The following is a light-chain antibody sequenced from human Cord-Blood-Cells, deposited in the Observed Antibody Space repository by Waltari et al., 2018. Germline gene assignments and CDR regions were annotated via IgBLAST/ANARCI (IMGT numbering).Light chain of an antibody. J-gene: IGLJ2*01. Sequence: SYVLTQPPSVSVAPGKTDRITCGGNNIGSKSVHWYQQEPGQAPVLVVYDDSDRPAGHPERFSGSNSGNTATLTISRVEAGDEADYYCQVWDSSSDHVVFGGGTKLTVL. CDR1: NIGSKS. V-gene: IGLV3-21*03. CDR3: QVWDSSSDHVV. CDR2: DDS.